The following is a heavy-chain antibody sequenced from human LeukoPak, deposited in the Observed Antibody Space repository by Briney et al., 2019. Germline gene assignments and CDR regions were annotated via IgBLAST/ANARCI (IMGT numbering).Heavy chain of an antibody. J-gene: IGHJ6*03. CDR1: GYTFTSYG. CDR3: ARVSGVLAAEFDYYYYYMDV. V-gene: IGHV1-18*01. Sequence: ASVKVSCKASGYTFTSYGISWVRQAPGQGLEWMGWISAYNGNTNYAQKLQGRVTMTTDTSTRQAYMELRSLRSDDTAVYYCARVSGVLAAEFDYYYYYMDVWGKGTTVTVSS. D-gene: IGHD2-2*01. CDR2: ISAYNGNT.